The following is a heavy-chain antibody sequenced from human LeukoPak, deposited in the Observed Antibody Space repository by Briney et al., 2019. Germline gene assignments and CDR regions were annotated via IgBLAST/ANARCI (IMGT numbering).Heavy chain of an antibody. CDR2: INSDGNNT. CDR3: VRGKVTMIRGVIGLNAFDI. D-gene: IGHD3-10*01. J-gene: IGHJ3*02. CDR1: GFTFSGYW. V-gene: IGHV3-74*01. Sequence: GGSLRLSCAASGFTFSGYWMHWVRQAPGKGLARVSRINSDGNNTTYADSVKGRFTISRDNAKNTFFLQMNSLRAEDTAVYCCVRGKVTMIRGVIGLNAFDIWGQGTMVTVSS.